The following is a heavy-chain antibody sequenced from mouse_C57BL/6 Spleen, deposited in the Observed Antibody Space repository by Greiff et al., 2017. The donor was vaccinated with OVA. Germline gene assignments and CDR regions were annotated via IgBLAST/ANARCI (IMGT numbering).Heavy chain of an antibody. CDR2: IYPYNGDT. J-gene: IGHJ2*01. Sequence: EVQLQQSGPELVKPGASVKISCKASGYSFTGYFMNWVMQSPGQSLEWIGRIYPYNGDTFYNQKFKGKATLTVDTSSSTAHMELRSLTSEDSAVYYCARSEAGSRWDYWGQGTTLTVSS. CDR1: GYSFTGYF. D-gene: IGHD1-1*01. V-gene: IGHV1-20*01. CDR3: ARSEAGSRWDY.